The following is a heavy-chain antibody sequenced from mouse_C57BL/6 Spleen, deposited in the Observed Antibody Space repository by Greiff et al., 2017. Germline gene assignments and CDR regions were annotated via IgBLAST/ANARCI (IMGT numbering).Heavy chain of an antibody. V-gene: IGHV5-4*03. Sequence: EVMLVESGGGLVKPGGSLKLSCAASGFTFSSYAMSWVRQTPEKRLEWVATISAGGSYTYYPDNVKGRFTISRDNAKNNLYLQMSHLKSEDTAMYYCARANFPFAYWGQGTLVTVAA. CDR3: ARANFPFAY. D-gene: IGHD4-1*01. J-gene: IGHJ3*01. CDR1: GFTFSSYA. CDR2: ISAGGSYT.